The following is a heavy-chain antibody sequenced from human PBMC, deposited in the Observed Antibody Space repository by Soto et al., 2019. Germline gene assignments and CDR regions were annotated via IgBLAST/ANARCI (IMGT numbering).Heavy chain of an antibody. J-gene: IGHJ4*02. CDR2: IDHDGPT. CDR1: GFTFSNYW. Sequence: EVQLVESGGGLVQPGGSLRLSCAGSGFTFSNYWMHWVRQAPGKGLEWVARIDHDGPTDYADSVRSRFTSSRENAENTLYLQMSSLRPEYIAVYYFVRDSHGDYWGQGTLVTVSS. V-gene: IGHV3-74*01. CDR3: VRDSHGDY.